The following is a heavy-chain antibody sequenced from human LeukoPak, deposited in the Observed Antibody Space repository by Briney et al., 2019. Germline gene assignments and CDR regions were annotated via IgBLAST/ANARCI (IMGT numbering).Heavy chain of an antibody. CDR2: ISSSSSYI. J-gene: IGHJ4*02. CDR3: AREAKTGSFDY. CDR1: GFTFSSYS. V-gene: IGHV3-21*01. D-gene: IGHD1-1*01. Sequence: GGSLRLSCAASGFTFSSYSMNWVRQAPGKGLEWVSSISSSSSYIYYADSVKGRFTISRDNAKNSLYLQTNSLRAEDTAVYYCAREAKTGSFDYWGQGTLVTVSS.